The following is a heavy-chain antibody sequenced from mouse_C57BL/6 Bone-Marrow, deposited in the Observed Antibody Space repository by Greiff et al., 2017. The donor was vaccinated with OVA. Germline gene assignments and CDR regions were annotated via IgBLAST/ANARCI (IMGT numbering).Heavy chain of an antibody. D-gene: IGHD2-10*02. Sequence: EVQVVESEGGLVQPGSSMKLSCTASGFTFSDYYMAWVRQVPEKGLEWVANINYDGSSTYYLDSLKSRFIISRDNAKNILYLQMSSLKSEDTATYYCARDLVYFDYWGQGTTLTVSS. J-gene: IGHJ2*01. V-gene: IGHV5-16*01. CDR2: INYDGSST. CDR1: GFTFSDYY. CDR3: ARDLVYFDY.